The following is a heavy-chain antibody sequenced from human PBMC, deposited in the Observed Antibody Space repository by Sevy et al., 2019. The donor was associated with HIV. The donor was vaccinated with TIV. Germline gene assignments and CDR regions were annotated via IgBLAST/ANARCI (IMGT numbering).Heavy chain of an antibody. Sequence: SETLSLTCTVSGGSITSLYWNWIRQPPGKGLEWIANIYYNGNINYNPSLKSRVTLSLDTSKNQFSLRLSSVTAADTAMYYCAGENAWGRGYSWGQGTLVTVPS. J-gene: IGHJ4*02. D-gene: IGHD1-26*01. CDR3: AGENAWGRGYS. CDR1: GGSITSLY. CDR2: IYYNGNI. V-gene: IGHV4-59*08.